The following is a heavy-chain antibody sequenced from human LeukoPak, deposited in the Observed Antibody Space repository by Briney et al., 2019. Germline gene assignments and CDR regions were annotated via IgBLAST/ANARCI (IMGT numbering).Heavy chain of an antibody. CDR2: INTKGET. Sequence: ETQTLTCTVSGLSMSAYQCSWVPQSPQKALDRIGCINTKGETSYNPSLKSLVTTSVDTSKSLFSLRLTSVTTADTAVYYCATSNDAKIAPFDHRGQRAPATVSS. CDR3: ATSNDAKIAPFDH. CDR1: GLSMSAYQ. J-gene: IGHJ4*02. V-gene: IGHV4-4*09. D-gene: IGHD2-21*01.